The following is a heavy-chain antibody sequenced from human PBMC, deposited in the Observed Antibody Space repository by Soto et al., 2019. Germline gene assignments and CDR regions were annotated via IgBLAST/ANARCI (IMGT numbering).Heavy chain of an antibody. CDR2: ISAYNGNT. CDR3: ARDSRSYYDSSGYYYPVRYYYYGMDV. Sequence: ASVKVSCKASGYTFTSYGISWVRQAPGQGLEWMGWISAYNGNTNYAQKLQGRVTMTTDTSTSTAYMELRSLRSDDTAGYYCARDSRSYYDSSGYYYPVRYYYYGMDVWGQGTTVTFSS. D-gene: IGHD3-22*01. J-gene: IGHJ6*02. V-gene: IGHV1-18*01. CDR1: GYTFTSYG.